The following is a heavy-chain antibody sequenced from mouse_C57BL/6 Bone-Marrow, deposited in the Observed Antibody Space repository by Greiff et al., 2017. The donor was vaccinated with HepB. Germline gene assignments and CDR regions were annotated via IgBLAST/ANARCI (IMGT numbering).Heavy chain of an antibody. V-gene: IGHV1-80*01. CDR3: ARLYDYEQTAWFAY. CDR1: GYAFSSYW. CDR2: IYPGDGDT. Sequence: VQLQQSGAELVKPGASVKISCKASGYAFSSYWMNWVKQRPGKGLEWIGQIYPGDGDTNYNGKFKGKATLTADKSSSTAYMQLSSLTSEDSAVYFCARLYDYEQTAWFAYWGQGTLVTVSA. D-gene: IGHD2-4*01. J-gene: IGHJ3*01.